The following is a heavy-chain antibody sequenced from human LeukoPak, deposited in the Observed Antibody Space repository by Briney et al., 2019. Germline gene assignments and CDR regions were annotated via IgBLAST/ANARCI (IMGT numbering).Heavy chain of an antibody. J-gene: IGHJ5*02. CDR1: GFTFSSYA. CDR2: ISGSGGST. CDR3: AKDPDYYDGSGYYSP. V-gene: IGHV3-23*01. D-gene: IGHD3-22*01. Sequence: GGSLRLSCAASGFTFSSYAMSWVRQAPGKGLEWVSAISGSGGSTYYADSVKGRFTISRDKSKNTLYLQMNSLRAEDTAVYYCAKDPDYYDGSGYYSPWGQGTLVTVSS.